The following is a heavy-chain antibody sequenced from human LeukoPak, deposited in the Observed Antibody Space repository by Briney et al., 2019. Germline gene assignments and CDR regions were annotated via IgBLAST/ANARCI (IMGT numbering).Heavy chain of an antibody. CDR1: GYIFTSYW. D-gene: IGHD3-10*01. J-gene: IGHJ4*02. V-gene: IGHV5-51*01. Sequence: GEALKISCEGSGYIFTSYWIVWVRQMPGKGLEWMGIIYPGDSATRFSPYFLGQVTISADKSISTAYLLWISLQASDTAIYYCPRAMTMVRYFDFWGQGILVTVSS. CDR2: IYPGDSAT. CDR3: PRAMTMVRYFDF.